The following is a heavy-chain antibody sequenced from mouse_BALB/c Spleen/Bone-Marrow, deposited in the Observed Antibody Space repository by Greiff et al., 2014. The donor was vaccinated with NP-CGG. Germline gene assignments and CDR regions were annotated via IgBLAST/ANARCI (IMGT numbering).Heavy chain of an antibody. CDR2: IDPYYGGT. CDR1: GYSFTAYN. D-gene: IGHD1-2*01. V-gene: IGHV1-39*01. CDR3: AREGIHYPFAY. Sequence: VQLQQSGPELEKPGASVKISCKASGYSFTAYNMNWVKQSNGKSLEWIENIDPYYGGTSYNQNFKGKATLTVDKSSSTAYMQLKSLTSEDSAVYYCAREGIHYPFAYWGQGTLVTVSA. J-gene: IGHJ3*01.